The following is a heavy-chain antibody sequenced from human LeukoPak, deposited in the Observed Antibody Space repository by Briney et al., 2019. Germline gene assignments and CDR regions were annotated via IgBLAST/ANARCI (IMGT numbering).Heavy chain of an antibody. CDR2: IFNSGNT. Sequence: SETLSLTCTVSGGSIYNYYWNWIRKPPGNGLEWIGYIFNSGNTNYSHSLKSRVTISVDTSKNQISLELSSVTAADTAVYYCAREKDTLRYFDWPNHDAFHIWGPGTKVTVSS. J-gene: IGHJ3*02. CDR3: AREKDTLRYFDWPNHDAFHI. D-gene: IGHD3-9*01. CDR1: GGSIYNYY. V-gene: IGHV4-59*01.